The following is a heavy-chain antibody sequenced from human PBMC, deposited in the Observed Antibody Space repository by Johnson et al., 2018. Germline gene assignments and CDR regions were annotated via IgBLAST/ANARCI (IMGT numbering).Heavy chain of an antibody. D-gene: IGHD7-27*01. Sequence: VQLVESGAEVKKPGSSVKVSCKTSGDTFSSYTISWVRQAPGQGLEWMGRIIPILGIANYAQKFQGRVTITADKSTSTAFMELKSLRSEDTAVYYCARGILTGDDAFDIWGQGTMVTVSS. CDR1: GDTFSSYT. V-gene: IGHV1-69*09. CDR2: IIPILGIA. CDR3: ARGILTGDDAFDI. J-gene: IGHJ3*02.